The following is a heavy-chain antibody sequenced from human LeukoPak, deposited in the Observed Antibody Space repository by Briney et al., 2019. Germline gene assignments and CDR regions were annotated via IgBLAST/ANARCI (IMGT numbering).Heavy chain of an antibody. Sequence: PGGSLRLSCAASGFTFSSYAMSWVRQAPGKGLEWVFTISGSGGTTYYADSVKGRFAISRDNSKNTVYLQMNSLRAEDTAVYYCAKTHWLLGAFDIWGQGTMVTVSS. CDR3: AKTHWLLGAFDI. V-gene: IGHV3-23*01. CDR1: GFTFSSYA. CDR2: ISGSGGTT. D-gene: IGHD6-19*01. J-gene: IGHJ3*02.